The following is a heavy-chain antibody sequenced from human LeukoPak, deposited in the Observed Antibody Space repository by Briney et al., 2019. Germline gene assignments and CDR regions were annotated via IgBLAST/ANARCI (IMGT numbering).Heavy chain of an antibody. CDR2: IKQDGGQI. V-gene: IGHV3-7*01. D-gene: IGHD3-22*01. CDR3: VKSGVPYYYDSSGYYCLFDY. J-gene: IGHJ4*02. CDR1: EFTFSSYW. Sequence: GGSLRLSCAASEFTFSSYWMSWVRQAPGKGLEWVANIKQDGGQIYYLESVKGRFTVSRDNAKNSLYLQMSSLRGEDTAVYYCVKSGVPYYYDSSGYYCLFDYWGQGTLVTVSS.